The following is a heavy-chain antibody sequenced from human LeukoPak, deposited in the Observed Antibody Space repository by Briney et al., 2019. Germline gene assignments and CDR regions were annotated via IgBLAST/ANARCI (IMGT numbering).Heavy chain of an antibody. Sequence: PSQTLSLTCTVSGGSISSGNYYYSWIRQPAGKGLEWLGRIYTSGTTSYNPSLKSRVTISVDTPKNQFSLKLNSVTAADTAVYYCARDRSLEWLLYYDPWGQGTLVTVSS. V-gene: IGHV4-61*02. CDR1: GGSISSGNYY. D-gene: IGHD3-3*01. J-gene: IGHJ5*02. CDR3: ARDRSLEWLLYYDP. CDR2: IYTSGTT.